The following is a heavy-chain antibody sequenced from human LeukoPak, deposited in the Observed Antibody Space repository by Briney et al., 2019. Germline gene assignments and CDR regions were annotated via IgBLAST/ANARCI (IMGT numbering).Heavy chain of an antibody. CDR1: GGSISSSSYY. CDR2: IYHFGST. CDR3: ARGPPVTTTKNYFDP. V-gene: IGHV4-39*07. D-gene: IGHD4-17*01. J-gene: IGHJ4*02. Sequence: SETLSLTCTVSGGSISSSSYYWGWIRQPPGKGLEWIGEIYHFGSTNYNPSLKSRVTISVDKSKNQFSLKLSSVTAADTALYYCARGPPVTTTKNYFDPWGQGTLVTVSS.